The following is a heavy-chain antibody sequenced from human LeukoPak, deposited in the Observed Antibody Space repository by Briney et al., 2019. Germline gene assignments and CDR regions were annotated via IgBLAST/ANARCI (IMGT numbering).Heavy chain of an antibody. CDR3: ARESNYGDYFDY. J-gene: IGHJ4*02. CDR2: IYSGGST. V-gene: IGHV3-53*01. Sequence: GGSLRLSCAASGFTVSSNYMSWVRQAPGKGLEWVSVIYSGGSTYYADSVKGRFTISRDNSKNTLYLQMNSLRAEDTAVYYCARESNYGDYFDYWGQGTLVTVSS. CDR1: GFTVSSNY. D-gene: IGHD4-17*01.